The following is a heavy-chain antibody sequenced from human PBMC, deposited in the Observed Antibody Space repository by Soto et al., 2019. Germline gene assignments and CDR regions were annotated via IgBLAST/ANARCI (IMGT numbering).Heavy chain of an antibody. V-gene: IGHV4-59*01. D-gene: IGHD5-12*01. Sequence: PSETLSLTCTVSGGSISSYYWSWIRQPPGKGLEWIGYIYYSGSTNYNPSLKSRVTISVGTSKNQFSLKLSSVTAADTAVYYCARLSEVATVDYWGQGTLVTVSS. J-gene: IGHJ4*02. CDR1: GGSISSYY. CDR3: ARLSEVATVDY. CDR2: IYYSGST.